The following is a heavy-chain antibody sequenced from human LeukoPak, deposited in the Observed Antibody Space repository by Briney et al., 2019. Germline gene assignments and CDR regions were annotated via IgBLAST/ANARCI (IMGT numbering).Heavy chain of an antibody. CDR1: GGSVSSRDSY. CDR3: ARLIDYGGYYYYYYLDV. V-gene: IGHV4-39*02. J-gene: IGHJ6*03. CDR2: IDSSGSP. D-gene: IGHD4-17*01. Sequence: WETLTLTCTGSGGSVSSRDSYWGWIRPPPGKGLEWIGNIDSSGSPHYTPVLKSRVTISVDPSKGHFSLQLSYVPAADTEVYSYARLIDYGGYYYYYYLDVWGKGTTVSVSS.